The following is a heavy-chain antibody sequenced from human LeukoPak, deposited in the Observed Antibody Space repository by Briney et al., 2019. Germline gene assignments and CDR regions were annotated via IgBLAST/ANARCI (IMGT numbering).Heavy chain of an antibody. D-gene: IGHD3-3*01. V-gene: IGHV1-2*02. CDR1: GYTFTGYY. CDR3: ARGQAAGIDFWSGYYTTDYYYYGMDV. J-gene: IGHJ6*02. CDR2: INPNSGGT. Sequence: GASVKVSCKASGYTFTGYYMHWVRQAPGQGLEWMGWINPNSGGTNYAQKFQGRVTMTRDTSISTAYMELSRLRSDDTAVYYCARGQAAGIDFWSGYYTTDYYYYGMDVWGQGTTVTVSS.